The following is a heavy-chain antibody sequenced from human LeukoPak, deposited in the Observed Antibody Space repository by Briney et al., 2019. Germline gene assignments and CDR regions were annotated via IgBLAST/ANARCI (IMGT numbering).Heavy chain of an antibody. V-gene: IGHV6-1*01. CDR2: TYYRSKWST. Sequence: SQTLSLTCAISGDSVSSNSAAWNWIRQSPSRGLEWLGRTYYRSKWSTYYAVSVKSRISLNRDTSKNQISLQLNSVTPEDTAVYYCARSTGPIDYWGQGTLVTVSS. CDR1: GDSVSSNSAA. D-gene: IGHD1-1*01. J-gene: IGHJ4*02. CDR3: ARSTGPIDY.